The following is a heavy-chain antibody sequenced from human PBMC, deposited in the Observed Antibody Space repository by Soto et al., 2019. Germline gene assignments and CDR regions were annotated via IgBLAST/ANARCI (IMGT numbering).Heavy chain of an antibody. Sequence: ASMKVSCKASGGTFSSYAISRVRQAPGQGLEWMGGIIPIFGTANYAQKFQGRVTITADESTSTAYMELSSLRSEDTAVYYCARTVSGSYYYYYGMAVWRQGTTVTVS. CDR3: ARTVSGSYYYYYGMAV. CDR1: GGTFSSYA. V-gene: IGHV1-69*13. J-gene: IGHJ6*02. D-gene: IGHD3-10*01. CDR2: IIPIFGTA.